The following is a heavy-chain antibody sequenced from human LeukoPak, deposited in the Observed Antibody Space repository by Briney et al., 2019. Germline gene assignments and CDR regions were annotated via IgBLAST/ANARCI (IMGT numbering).Heavy chain of an antibody. V-gene: IGHV3-7*03. CDR1: GFTFSNYW. J-gene: IGHJ4*02. CDR3: ARHYDILTGTFPYY. D-gene: IGHD3-9*01. CDR2: IRQDGNEK. Sequence: GGSLRLSCAASGFTFSNYWMSWVRQAPGKGLEWVANIRQDGNEKYYVGSVKGRFTISRDNAKNSLYLQMNSLRAEDTAVYYCARHYDILTGTFPYYWGQGTLVTVSS.